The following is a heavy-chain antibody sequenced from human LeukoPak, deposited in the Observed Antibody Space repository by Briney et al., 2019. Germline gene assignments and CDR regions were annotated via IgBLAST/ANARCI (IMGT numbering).Heavy chain of an antibody. CDR3: ASRRTSHCSSTSCYTQANYYYYYMDV. CDR2: IIPIFGTA. J-gene: IGHJ6*03. D-gene: IGHD2-2*02. Sequence: GASVKVSCKASGGTFSSYAISWVQQAPGQGLEWMGGIIPIFGTANYAQKFQGRVTITADESTSTAYMELSSLRSEDTAVYYCASRRTSHCSSTSCYTQANYYYYYMDVWGKGTTVTVSS. CDR1: GGTFSSYA. V-gene: IGHV1-69*13.